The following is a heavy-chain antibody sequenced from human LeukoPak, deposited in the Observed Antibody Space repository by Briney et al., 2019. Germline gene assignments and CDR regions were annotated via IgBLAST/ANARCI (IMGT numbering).Heavy chain of an antibody. Sequence: SETLSLTCTVSGGSISSSSYYWGWIRQPPGKGLEWIGSIYYSGSTYYNPSLKSRVTISVDTSKNQFSLKLSSVTAADTAVYYCARHLPGTGDVAFDIWGQGTLVTVSS. CDR2: IYYSGST. V-gene: IGHV4-39*01. J-gene: IGHJ4*02. CDR3: ARHLPGTGDVAFDI. CDR1: GGSISSSSYY. D-gene: IGHD1-1*01.